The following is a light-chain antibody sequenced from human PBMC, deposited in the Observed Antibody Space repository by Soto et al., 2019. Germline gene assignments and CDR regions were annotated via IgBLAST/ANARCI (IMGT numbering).Light chain of an antibody. Sequence: DIQMTQSPSTLSAYVGDRVTITCRASQSIGGAVTWYQQRPGKAPKLLIYDASTLESGVPSRFSGSGSGAEFTLTITSLQPDDFATYYCQQSESYSLTFGGGTKVEIK. CDR1: QSIGGA. CDR3: QQSESYSLT. CDR2: DAS. V-gene: IGKV1-5*01. J-gene: IGKJ4*01.